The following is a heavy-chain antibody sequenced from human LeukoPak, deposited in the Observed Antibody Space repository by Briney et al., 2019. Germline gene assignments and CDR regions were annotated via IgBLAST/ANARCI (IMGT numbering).Heavy chain of an antibody. J-gene: IGHJ4*02. CDR3: ARHTSYYFDY. CDR1: GGSISNYY. D-gene: IGHD3-10*01. V-gene: IGHV4-59*08. CDR2: IYYSGST. Sequence: SETLSLTFTVSGGSISNYYWSWIRQPPGKGLEWIGYIYYSGSTNYNPSLKSRVTISVDTSKNQFSLKLSSVTAADTAVYYCARHTSYYFDYWGQGTLVTVSS.